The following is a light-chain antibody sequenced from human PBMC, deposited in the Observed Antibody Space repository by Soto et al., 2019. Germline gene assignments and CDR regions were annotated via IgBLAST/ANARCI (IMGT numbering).Light chain of an antibody. CDR2: AAS. J-gene: IGKJ2*01. V-gene: IGKV1-39*01. CDR3: RQRYGSQHT. CDR1: QGVSAC. Sequence: DIQMTQSPSSLSASVGDRVTITCRASQGVSACLLWYQQRQGRAPKLLIYAASNLLSGVPSRFSGSGSGTTLTLTTSSLQPEDVLTYYCRQRYGSQHTFGQGTKLEIK.